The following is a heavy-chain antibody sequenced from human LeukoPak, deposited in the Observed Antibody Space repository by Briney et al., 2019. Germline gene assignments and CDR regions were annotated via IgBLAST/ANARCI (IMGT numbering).Heavy chain of an antibody. V-gene: IGHV3-7*01. Sequence: GGSLRLSCAAPGFTFSSYWMSWVRQAPGKGLEWVANIKQDGSEKYYVDSVKGRFTISRDNAKNSLYLQMNSLRAEDTAVYYCARPRYGDLDYWGQGTLVTVSS. J-gene: IGHJ4*02. CDR2: IKQDGSEK. CDR3: ARPRYGDLDY. D-gene: IGHD4-17*01. CDR1: GFTFSSYW.